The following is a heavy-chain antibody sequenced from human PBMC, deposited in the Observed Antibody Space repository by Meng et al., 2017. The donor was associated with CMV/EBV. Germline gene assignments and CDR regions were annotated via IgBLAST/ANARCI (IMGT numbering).Heavy chain of an antibody. CDR1: GGSFSGYY. V-gene: IGHV4-34*01. Sequence: SETLSLTCAVYGGSFSGYYWSWIRQPPGKGLEWIGEINHSGSTNYNPSLKSRVTISVDTSKNQFSLKLSSVTAADTAVYYCARLGYCSSTSCLYYYYGMDVWGQGTTVTSP. J-gene: IGHJ6*02. CDR3: ARLGYCSSTSCLYYYYGMDV. D-gene: IGHD2-2*01. CDR2: INHSGST.